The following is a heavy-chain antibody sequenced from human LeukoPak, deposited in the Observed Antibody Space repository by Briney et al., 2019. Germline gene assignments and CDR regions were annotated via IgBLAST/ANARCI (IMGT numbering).Heavy chain of an antibody. CDR3: ARDRGVDTAMVVPYNWFDP. D-gene: IGHD5-18*01. V-gene: IGHV1-69*01. Sequence: PIFGTANYAQKFQGRVTITADESTSTAYMELSSLRSEDTAVYYCARDRGVDTAMVVPYNWFDPWGQGTLVTVSS. CDR2: PIFGTA. J-gene: IGHJ5*02.